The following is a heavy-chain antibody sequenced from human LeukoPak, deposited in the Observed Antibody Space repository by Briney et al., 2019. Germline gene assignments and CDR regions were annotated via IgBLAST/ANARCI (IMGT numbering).Heavy chain of an antibody. V-gene: IGHV5-51*01. CDR3: ARVLTKRQWLVSSDAFDI. Sequence: GESLKISCKGSGYSFTSYWIGWVRQMPGKGLEWMGIIYPGDSDTRYSPSFQGQVTISADKSISTAYLQWSSLKASDTAMYYCARVLTKRQWLVSSDAFDIWGQGTMVTVSS. CDR2: IYPGDSDT. D-gene: IGHD6-19*01. CDR1: GYSFTSYW. J-gene: IGHJ3*02.